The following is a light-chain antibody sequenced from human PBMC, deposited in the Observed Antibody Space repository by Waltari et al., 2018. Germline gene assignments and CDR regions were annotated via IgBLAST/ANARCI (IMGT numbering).Light chain of an antibody. CDR3: AAWDDSLTSFF. J-gene: IGLJ1*01. V-gene: IGLV1-44*01. CDR1: SANIGSNP. CDR2: SNN. Sequence: QSVLTQPPSVSGTPGQRVTISCSGSSANIGSNPVTWYHQLPGTAPKVLIYSNNQRLPVVPDPFACSKSGTSSSLAISVLQSEDEADYYCAAWDDSLTSFFFGSGTTVTVL.